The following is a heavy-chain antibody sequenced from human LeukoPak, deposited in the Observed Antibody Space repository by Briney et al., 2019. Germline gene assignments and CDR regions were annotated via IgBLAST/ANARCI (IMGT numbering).Heavy chain of an antibody. CDR1: GYSISSGYY. Sequence: SETLSLTCTVSGYSISSGYYWGWIRQPPGKGLEWIGNIYYSGSTYCNPSLKSRVIISVDTSKNQFSLKMSSVTAADTAVYYCARTGYSSSYYKFRFDYWGQGTLVTVSS. D-gene: IGHD6-13*01. V-gene: IGHV4-38-2*02. J-gene: IGHJ4*02. CDR3: ARTGYSSSYYKFRFDY. CDR2: IYYSGST.